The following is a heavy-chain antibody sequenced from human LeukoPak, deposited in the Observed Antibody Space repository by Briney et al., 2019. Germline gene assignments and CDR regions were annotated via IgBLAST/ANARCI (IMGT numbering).Heavy chain of an antibody. V-gene: IGHV3-49*03. CDR3: TRVAASYGSGSYLLHLDY. CDR2: IRSKAYGGTT. CDR1: GFTFGDYA. Sequence: GGSLRLSCTASGFTFGDYAMSWFRQAPGKGLEWVGFIRSKAYGGTTEYAASVKGRFTISRDDSKSIAYLQMNSLKTEDTAVYYCTRVAASYGSGSYLLHLDYWGQGTLVTVSS. J-gene: IGHJ4*02. D-gene: IGHD3-10*01.